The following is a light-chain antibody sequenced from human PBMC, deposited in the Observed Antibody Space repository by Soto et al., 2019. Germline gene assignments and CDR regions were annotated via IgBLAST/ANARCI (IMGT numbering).Light chain of an antibody. V-gene: IGKV1-39*01. CDR3: QQTYVHSTSWT. J-gene: IGKJ1*01. Sequence: IKMTQSPSTLSAFVGDRVTIPCRASQSISTHLSWYQQRPGKAPNLLIYAASSLQRWVPSRFSGSGSWTDFTLTISSLQPEDFSTYYCQQTYVHSTSWTFGQGTKVDIK. CDR1: QSISTH. CDR2: AAS.